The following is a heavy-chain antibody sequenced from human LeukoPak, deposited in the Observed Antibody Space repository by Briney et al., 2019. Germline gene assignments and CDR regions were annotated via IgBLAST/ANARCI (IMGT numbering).Heavy chain of an antibody. CDR1: GYTFTGYY. CDR3: ARDPRPTIDAFDI. Sequence: ASVKVSCKASGYTFTGYYMHWVRQAPGQGLEWMGWINPDSGGTNYAQKFQGRVTMTRDTSISTAYMELSSLRSDDTAVYYCARDPRPTIDAFDIWGQGTMVTVSS. J-gene: IGHJ3*02. CDR2: INPDSGGT. V-gene: IGHV1-2*02.